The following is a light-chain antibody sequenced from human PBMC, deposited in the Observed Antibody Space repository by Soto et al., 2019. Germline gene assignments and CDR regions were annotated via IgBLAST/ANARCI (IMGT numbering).Light chain of an antibody. CDR2: DAS. CDR3: QQRSNWPPLIS. V-gene: IGKV3-11*01. J-gene: IGKJ5*01. CDR1: KRFSHSY. Sequence: EIVLTQSPDTLSLSPGERATLSCRASKRFSHSYLAWYQQKPGQAPRLLIYDASNRATGIPARFSGSGSGTDFTLTISSLEPEDFAVYYCQQRSNWPPLISFGQGTRLEIK.